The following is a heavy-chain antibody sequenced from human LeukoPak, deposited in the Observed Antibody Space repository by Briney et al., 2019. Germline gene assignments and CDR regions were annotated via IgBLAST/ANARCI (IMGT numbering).Heavy chain of an antibody. CDR2: INGSGGST. J-gene: IGHJ4*02. CDR1: GFTFSSCA. Sequence: QPGGSLRLSCAASGFTFSSCAMSWVRQAPGKGLEWVSTINGSGGSTYYADSVKGRFTISRDNSKNTLYLQMNSLRVEDTAMYYCARETGYSTSWYAYYFDYWGQGTLVTVAS. V-gene: IGHV3-23*01. CDR3: ARETGYSTSWYAYYFDY. D-gene: IGHD6-13*01.